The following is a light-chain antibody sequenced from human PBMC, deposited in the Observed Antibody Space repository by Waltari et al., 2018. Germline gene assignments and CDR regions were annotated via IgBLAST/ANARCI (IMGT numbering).Light chain of an antibody. J-gene: IGKJ2*01. CDR1: QSVLYSSNNLNY. CDR2: WAS. CDR3: QQFYSTPYT. Sequence: DIVMTQSPDSLAVSLGERATINCKSSQSVLYSSNNLNYLAWYQQKPGQPPKLLIYWASTREAGVPDRFSGSGSGTDFTLTISSLQAEDVAVYYCQQFYSTPYTLGQGTKLEIK. V-gene: IGKV4-1*01.